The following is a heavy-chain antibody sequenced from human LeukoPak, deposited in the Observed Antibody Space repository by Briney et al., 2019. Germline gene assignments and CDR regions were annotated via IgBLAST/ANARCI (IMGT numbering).Heavy chain of an antibody. V-gene: IGHV3-73*01. Sequence: GGSLRLSCAASGFTFSGSAMHWVRQASGKGLEWVGRIRSKANSYATAYAASVKGRFTISRDDSKNTAYLQMNSLKTEETAVYYCTRTINVLLWFGESLSDEIYYGMDVWGQGTTVTVSS. J-gene: IGHJ6*02. D-gene: IGHD3-10*01. CDR2: IRSKANSYAT. CDR3: TRTINVLLWFGESLSDEIYYGMDV. CDR1: GFTFSGSA.